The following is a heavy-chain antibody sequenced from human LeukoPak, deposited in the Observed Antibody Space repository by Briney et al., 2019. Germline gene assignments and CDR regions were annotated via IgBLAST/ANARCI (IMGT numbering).Heavy chain of an antibody. J-gene: IGHJ4*02. Sequence: PSETLSLTCTVSGGSISSGSYYWSWIRQPAGKGLEWIGRIYTSGSTNYNPSLKSRVTISVDTSKNQFSLKLSSATAADTAVYYCAREWGYYYDSSGYLYYFDYWGQGTLVTVSS. CDR3: AREWGYYYDSSGYLYYFDY. CDR2: IYTSGST. CDR1: GGSISSGSYY. D-gene: IGHD3-22*01. V-gene: IGHV4-61*02.